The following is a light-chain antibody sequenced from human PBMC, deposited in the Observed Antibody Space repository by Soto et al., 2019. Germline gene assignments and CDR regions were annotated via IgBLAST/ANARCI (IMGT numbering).Light chain of an antibody. CDR2: EVS. Sequence: QSALTQPASVSGSPGQSITISCAGTSSDIGAYNYVSWYQQHPGNAPKLMIYEVSNRPSGVSNRFSASKSGNTASLTISGLQAEDEAYYSCCSYAVTSNYVFGNGTKVTVL. CDR1: SSDIGAYNY. CDR3: CSYAVTSNYV. J-gene: IGLJ1*01. V-gene: IGLV2-14*01.